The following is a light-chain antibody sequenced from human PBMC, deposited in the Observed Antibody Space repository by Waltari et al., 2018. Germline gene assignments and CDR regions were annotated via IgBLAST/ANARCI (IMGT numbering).Light chain of an antibody. CDR2: DVS. J-gene: IGLJ1*01. CDR3: CSYAGSYTYV. Sequence: QSALTQPRSVSGSPGQSVTISCTGTSSDVGGYNYVSWYQQHPGKAPKLMIYDVSKRLSGVPDRFSGSKSGNTASLTISGLQAEDEAEYYCCSYAGSYTYVFGTGTKVTVL. CDR1: SSDVGGYNY. V-gene: IGLV2-11*01.